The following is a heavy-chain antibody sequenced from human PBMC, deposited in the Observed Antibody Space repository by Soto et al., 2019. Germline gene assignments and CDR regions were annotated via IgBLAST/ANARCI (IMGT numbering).Heavy chain of an antibody. Sequence: PAGSLILSFEASGFTLSSYAMSWVRQAPGKGLEWVSAISGRGGSTYYADCVKGRFTISRDNSKNTLYLQMNSLRAEDTAVYYCAKARYSGSYADLDYWGQGTLVTVSA. CDR2: ISGRGGST. D-gene: IGHD1-26*01. CDR1: GFTLSSYA. V-gene: IGHV3-23*01. CDR3: AKARYSGSYADLDY. J-gene: IGHJ4*02.